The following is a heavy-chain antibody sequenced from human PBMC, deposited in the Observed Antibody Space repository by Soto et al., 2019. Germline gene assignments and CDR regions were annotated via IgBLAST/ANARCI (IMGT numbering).Heavy chain of an antibody. D-gene: IGHD2-2*01. Sequence: QVQLVESGGGVVQPGRSLRLSCAASGFTFSSYAMHWVRQAPGKGLEWVAVISYDGSNKYYADSVKGRFTISRDNSKNTLYLQMNSLRAEDTAVYFCSRWGYCSSTSCYWYYYYYGMDRWGPGTTVTVSS. CDR3: SRWGYCSSTSCYWYYYYYGMDR. J-gene: IGHJ6*02. CDR2: ISYDGSNK. CDR1: GFTFSSYA. V-gene: IGHV3-30-3*01.